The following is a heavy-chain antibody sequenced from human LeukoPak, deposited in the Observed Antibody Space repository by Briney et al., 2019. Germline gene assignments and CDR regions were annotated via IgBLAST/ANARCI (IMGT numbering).Heavy chain of an antibody. J-gene: IGHJ4*02. CDR1: GYIFTSYG. CDR3: ARVQGYCSTTSCYPHY. Sequence: GASVKVSCKASGYIFTSYGISWVRQAPGQGLEWMGWINTNTGNPTYAQGFTGRFVFSLDTSVNTAYLQISSLKAEDTAIYYCARVQGYCSTTSCYPHYWGQGTLVTVSS. D-gene: IGHD2-2*01. V-gene: IGHV7-4-1*02. CDR2: INTNTGNP.